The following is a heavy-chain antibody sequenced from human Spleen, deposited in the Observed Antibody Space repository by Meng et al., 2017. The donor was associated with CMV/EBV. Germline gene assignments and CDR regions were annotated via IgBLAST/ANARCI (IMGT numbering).Heavy chain of an antibody. CDR3: ARDPHASIAVAGSPYYYGMDV. CDR2: VFYSGSA. CDR1: GGSITSHY. J-gene: IGHJ6*02. D-gene: IGHD6-19*01. V-gene: IGHV4-59*11. Sequence: SETLSLTCSVSGGSITSHYWNWIRQPPGKGLEWIGHVFYSGSAIYNPSLKSRVTISVDTSKNQLSLKLSSVTAADSAVYYCARDPHASIAVAGSPYYYGMDVWGQGTTVTVSS.